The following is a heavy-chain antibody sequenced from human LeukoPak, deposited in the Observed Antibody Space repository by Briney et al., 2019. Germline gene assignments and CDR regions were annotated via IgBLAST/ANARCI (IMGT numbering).Heavy chain of an antibody. CDR1: GGTFSSYA. Sequence: SCKASGGTFSSYAINWVRQAPGKGLEWVSSISSSSSYIYYADSVKGRFTISRDNAKNSLYLQMNSLRAEDTAVYYCSLNKGPFDIWGQGTMVTVSS. CDR3: SLNKGPFDI. V-gene: IGHV3-21*01. J-gene: IGHJ3*02. D-gene: IGHD4/OR15-4a*01. CDR2: ISSSSSYI.